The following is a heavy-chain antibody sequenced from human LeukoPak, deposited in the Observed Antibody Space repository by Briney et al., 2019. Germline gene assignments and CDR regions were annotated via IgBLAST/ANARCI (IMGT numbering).Heavy chain of an antibody. J-gene: IGHJ4*02. D-gene: IGHD5-18*01. V-gene: IGHV7-4-1*02. Sequence: ASVKVSCKASGYTFTTYAINWVRQAPGQGLEWMGWINTNTGNPAYAHGFTGRFVFSLDPSVSTAYLQISSLKADDTAVYYCEREVAIGRAAMEGLLHWGQGTLVTVSS. CDR2: INTNTGNP. CDR1: GYTFTTYA. CDR3: EREVAIGRAAMEGLLH.